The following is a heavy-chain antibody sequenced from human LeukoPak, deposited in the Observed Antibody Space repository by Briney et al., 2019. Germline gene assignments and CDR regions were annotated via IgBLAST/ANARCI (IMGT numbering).Heavy chain of an antibody. D-gene: IGHD6-19*01. V-gene: IGHV4-30-2*01. CDR1: GGSISSGGYY. J-gene: IGHJ6*02. CDR2: INHSGST. Sequence: SQTLSLTCTVSGGSISSGGYYWSWIRQPPGKGLEWIGEINHSGSTNYNPSLKSRVTISVDTSKNQFSLKLSSVTAADTAVYYCARKVAGTGYYYGMDVWGQGTTVTVSS. CDR3: ARKVAGTGYYYGMDV.